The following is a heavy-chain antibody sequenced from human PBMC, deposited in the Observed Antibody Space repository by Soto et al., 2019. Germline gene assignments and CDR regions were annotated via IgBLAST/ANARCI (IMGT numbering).Heavy chain of an antibody. J-gene: IGHJ3*02. Sequence: EVQLLESGGGLVQPGGSLRLSCAASGFTFSSYAMSWVRQAPGKGLEWVSAISGSGGSTYYADSVKGRFTIARDNSKSTLDLQTNSMRAEDTAVYYCAKDPPDYGDPSDAFDIWGQGTMVTVSS. V-gene: IGHV3-23*01. CDR3: AKDPPDYGDPSDAFDI. CDR2: ISGSGGST. CDR1: GFTFSSYA. D-gene: IGHD4-17*01.